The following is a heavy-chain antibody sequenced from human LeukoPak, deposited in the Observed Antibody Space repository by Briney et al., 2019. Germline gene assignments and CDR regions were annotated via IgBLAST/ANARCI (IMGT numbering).Heavy chain of an antibody. J-gene: IGHJ4*02. V-gene: IGHV3-23*01. D-gene: IGHD3-10*01. CDR1: GVIFSTYV. CDR2: ISGSGLNT. CDR3: AKGGGYGSGTYSED. Sequence: GGSLRLSCAASGVIFSTYVMTWFRQAPGRGLEWVSGISGSGLNTYYADSVKGRFTSSRDNSKNMLYLQMNSLRAEDTAVYYCAKGGGYGSGTYSEDWGQGILVTVSS.